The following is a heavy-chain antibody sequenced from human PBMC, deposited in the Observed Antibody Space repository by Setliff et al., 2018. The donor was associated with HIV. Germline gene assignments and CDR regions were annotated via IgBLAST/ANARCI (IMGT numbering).Heavy chain of an antibody. CDR2: INTNTGNP. CDR1: GYTFTSYA. D-gene: IGHD3-10*01. CDR3: ARDESDSLYYMDYYYMDV. V-gene: IGHV7-4-1*02. J-gene: IGHJ6*03. Sequence: ASVKVSCKASGYTFTSYAMNWVRQAPGQGLEWMGWINTNTGNPTYAQGFTGRFVFSLDTSVSTAYLQISSQKAEDTAVYYCARDESDSLYYMDYYYMDVWGKGTTVTVSS.